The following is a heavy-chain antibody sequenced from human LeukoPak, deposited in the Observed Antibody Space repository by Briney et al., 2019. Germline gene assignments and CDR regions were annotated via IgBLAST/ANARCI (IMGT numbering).Heavy chain of an antibody. D-gene: IGHD3-22*01. CDR2: IYYTGST. J-gene: IGHJ4*02. CDR1: GGSITSYY. CDR3: ASSYFYDGNRYFDY. Sequence: PSETLSLTCNVSGGSITSYYWNWIRQPPGKGLEWIGYIYYTGSTNSNPSLKSRLTISLDTSKKQFSLKLSSVTAADTAIYYCASSYFYDGNRYFDYWGQGALVTVS. V-gene: IGHV4-59*08.